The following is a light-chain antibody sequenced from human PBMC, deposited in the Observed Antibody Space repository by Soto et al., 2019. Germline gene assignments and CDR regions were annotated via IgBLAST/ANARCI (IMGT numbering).Light chain of an antibody. J-gene: IGLJ1*01. CDR2: DVS. Sequence: QSALTQPRSVSGSPGQSVTISCTGTNSDVGGYNSVSWYQRQPGKAAQLSSDDVSKRPSGVPDRFSASKSGNTASLTISGLQAEDEADYYCLSYAGSYIYVFGTGTKATVL. CDR3: LSYAGSYIYV. CDR1: NSDVGGYNS. V-gene: IGLV2-11*01.